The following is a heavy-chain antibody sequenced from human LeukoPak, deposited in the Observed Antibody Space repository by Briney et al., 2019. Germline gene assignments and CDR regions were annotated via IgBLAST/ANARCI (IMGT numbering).Heavy chain of an antibody. D-gene: IGHD6-19*01. J-gene: IGHJ4*02. CDR2: IGGDARTT. CDR3: VRDRAVAGTEDFYFDF. CDR1: GFTFSRYW. Sequence: GGSLRLSCAASGFTFSRYWMHWVRQAPGKGLVWVSRIGGDARTTTYADSVKGRFTIFRDNAKNTLYLQMNSLRSEDTALYYCVRDRAVAGTEDFYFDFWGQGTLVTVSS. V-gene: IGHV3-74*01.